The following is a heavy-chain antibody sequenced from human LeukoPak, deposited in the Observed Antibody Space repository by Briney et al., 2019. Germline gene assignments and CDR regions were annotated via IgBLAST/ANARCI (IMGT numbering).Heavy chain of an antibody. D-gene: IGHD3-9*01. CDR1: GGSFSGYY. J-gene: IGHJ4*02. Sequence: SETLSLTCAVYGGSFSGYYWSWIRQPPGKGLEWIGEINHSGSTNYNPSLKSRVTISVDTSKNQFSLKLSSVTAADTAVYYCARELTGYPYFDYWGQGTLLTVSS. V-gene: IGHV4-34*01. CDR2: INHSGST. CDR3: ARELTGYPYFDY.